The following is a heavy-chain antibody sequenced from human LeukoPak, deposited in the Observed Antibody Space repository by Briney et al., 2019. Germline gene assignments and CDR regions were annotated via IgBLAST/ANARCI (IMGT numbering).Heavy chain of an antibody. CDR2: IIPIFGTA. D-gene: IGHD2-2*01. CDR3: ARNYCSSTSCLTDYYYYYMDV. Sequence: GASVKVSCKASGGTFSSYAISWVRQAPGQGLEWMGGIIPIFGTANYAQKFQGRVTITADESTSTAYMELSSLRSEDTAVYYCARNYCSSTSCLTDYYYYYMDVWGKGTTVTVSS. V-gene: IGHV1-69*01. J-gene: IGHJ6*03. CDR1: GGTFSSYA.